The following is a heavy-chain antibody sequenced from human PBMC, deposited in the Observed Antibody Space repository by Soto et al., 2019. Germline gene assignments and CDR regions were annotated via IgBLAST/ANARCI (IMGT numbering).Heavy chain of an antibody. CDR2: INPDSGGT. CDR3: TRASTVTGGSSNSLPNDY. V-gene: IGHV1-2*02. D-gene: IGHD6-19*01. J-gene: IGHJ4*02. Sequence: ASVKVSCKASGYTFTDYYMHWVRQAPGQGLEWMGWINPDSGGTNYAQKFQGRLTMTRDTSITTAYMKLSRLRSDDTAVYYCTRASTVTGGSSNSLPNDYWGQGTLVTVSS. CDR1: GYTFTDYY.